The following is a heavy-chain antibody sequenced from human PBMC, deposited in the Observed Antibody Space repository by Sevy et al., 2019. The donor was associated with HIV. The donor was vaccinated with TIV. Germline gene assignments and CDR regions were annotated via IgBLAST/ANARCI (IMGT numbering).Heavy chain of an antibody. CDR2: ISWNSGSI. CDR1: GFTFDDYA. V-gene: IGHV3-9*01. D-gene: IGHD6-13*01. CDR3: AKADSSLKYFQH. J-gene: IGHJ1*01. Sequence: LRLSCAASGFTFDDYAMHWVRQAPGKGLEWVSGISWNSGSIGYADSVKGRFTISRDNAKNSLYLQMNSLRAEDTALYYCAKADSSLKYFQHWGQGTLVTVSS.